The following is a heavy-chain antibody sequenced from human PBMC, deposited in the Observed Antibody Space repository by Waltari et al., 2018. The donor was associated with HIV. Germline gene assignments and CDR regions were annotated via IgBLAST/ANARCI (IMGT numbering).Heavy chain of an antibody. CDR2: IYYSGST. Sequence: QLQLQESGPGLVKPSETLSPTCPVSGGSIRSSSSYWGWIRQPQRKGLAWIGSIYYSGSTYYNPSLKSRVTISVDTSKNQFSLKLSSVTAADTAVYYCARSGGYSYGFRFADYYGMDVWGQGTTVTVSS. CDR3: ARSGGYSYGFRFADYYGMDV. J-gene: IGHJ6*02. V-gene: IGHV4-39*07. D-gene: IGHD5-18*01. CDR1: GGSIRSSSSY.